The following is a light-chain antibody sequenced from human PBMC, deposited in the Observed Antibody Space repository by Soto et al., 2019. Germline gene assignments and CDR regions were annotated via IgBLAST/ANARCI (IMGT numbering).Light chain of an antibody. V-gene: IGKV3-20*01. CDR1: QTVIHNH. Sequence: EIVLTQSPDTLSLSPGERATLSCRASQTVIHNHLAWHQQKPGQTPRLLVYGASSRATGITDRFSGSGSGTDFTLTISRLEPEDFAVYYCQQYGSSPRTFGQGTKVDIK. J-gene: IGKJ1*01. CDR3: QQYGSSPRT. CDR2: GAS.